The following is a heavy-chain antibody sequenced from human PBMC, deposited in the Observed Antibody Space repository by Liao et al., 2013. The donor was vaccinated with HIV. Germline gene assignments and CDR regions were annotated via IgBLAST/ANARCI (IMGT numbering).Heavy chain of an antibody. V-gene: IGHV4-59*11. Sequence: QVQLQESGSGLVKPSETLSLTCTVSGGSISGHYWSWIRQTPGKGLEWIGYIYYTGNTNYNPSLKGRGTISIDTSKNQFSLELSSVTAADTAVYYCSRGGSGYYFDYWGQGRLVSVTA. CDR2: IYYTGNT. D-gene: IGHD2-15*01. CDR3: SRGGSGYYFDY. CDR1: GGSISGHY. J-gene: IGHJ4*02.